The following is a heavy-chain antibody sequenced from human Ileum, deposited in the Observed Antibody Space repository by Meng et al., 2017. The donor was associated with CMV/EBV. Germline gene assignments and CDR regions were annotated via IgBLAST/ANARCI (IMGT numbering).Heavy chain of an antibody. D-gene: IGHD6-13*01. CDR1: GFSFTGHW. Sequence: GGSLRPSCEASGFSFTGHWMHWVRQVPGKGLEWVSDISHDGIMTADADSVKGRLTTSRDNAKDTLYLQMNRLRGEDTAVYYCVRDVGQPGAGGTWYKWDDPWGQGTLVTVSS. CDR2: ISHDGIMT. V-gene: IGHV3-74*01. CDR3: VRDVGQPGAGGTWYKWDDP. J-gene: IGHJ5*02.